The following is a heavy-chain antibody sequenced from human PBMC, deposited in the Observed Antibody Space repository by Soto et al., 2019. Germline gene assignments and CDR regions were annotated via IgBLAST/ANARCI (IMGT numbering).Heavy chain of an antibody. J-gene: IGHJ5*02. CDR3: AILRYCSGGSCYSVENNWFDP. D-gene: IGHD2-15*01. V-gene: IGHV5-51*01. Sequence: GESLKISCKGSGYSSTSYWIGWVRQMPGKGLEWMGIIYPGDSDTRYSPSFQGQVTISADKSISTAYLQWSSLKASDTAMYYCAILRYCSGGSCYSVENNWFDPWGQGTLVTVSS. CDR2: IYPGDSDT. CDR1: GYSSTSYW.